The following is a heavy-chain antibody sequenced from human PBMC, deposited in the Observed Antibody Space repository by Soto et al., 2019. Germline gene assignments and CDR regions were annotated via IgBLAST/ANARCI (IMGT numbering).Heavy chain of an antibody. D-gene: IGHD2-21*01. CDR2: INSDGSST. J-gene: IGHJ4*02. V-gene: IGHV3-74*01. CDR3: ARSGCGNSRLDY. CDR1: GFTFSSYW. Sequence: EVQLVESGGGLVQPGGSLRLSCAASGFTFSSYWMHWVRQAPGKGLVWVSRINSDGSSTSYADSVKGRFTISRDNAKNRLRLQINDVTAEDKAAYRCARSGCGNSRLDYWGQGTLVTVSS.